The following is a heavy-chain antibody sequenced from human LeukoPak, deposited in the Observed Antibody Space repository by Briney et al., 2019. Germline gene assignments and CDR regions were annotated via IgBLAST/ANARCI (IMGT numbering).Heavy chain of an antibody. D-gene: IGHD1-1*01. CDR3: ARGGISGTSPIDS. CDR2: INPSGGST. J-gene: IGHJ4*02. CDR1: GYTFTSYY. Sequence: GASVKVSCKASGYTFTSYYMHWVRQAPGQGLEWMGIINPSGGSTSYAQKFQGRVTMTRNTPISTAYLELSSLRSEDTAVYYCARGGISGTSPIDSWGQGTLVTVSS. V-gene: IGHV1-46*01.